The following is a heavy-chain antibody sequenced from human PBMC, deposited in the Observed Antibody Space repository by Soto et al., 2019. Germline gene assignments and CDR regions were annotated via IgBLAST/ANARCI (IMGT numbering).Heavy chain of an antibody. CDR2: ITAFNRNT. V-gene: IGHV1-18*01. Sequence: ASVKVSCKASGYTFTDYGISLVRQAPGQGLQWMGWITAFNRNTKYAQQFQGRVTMTTDTSTSTASMELRSVESDDTAVYSCPRISQSNFWSVYYYFLDYWGQGTLVTVS. D-gene: IGHD3-3*01. J-gene: IGHJ4*02. CDR3: PRISQSNFWSVYYYFLDY. CDR1: GYTFTDYG.